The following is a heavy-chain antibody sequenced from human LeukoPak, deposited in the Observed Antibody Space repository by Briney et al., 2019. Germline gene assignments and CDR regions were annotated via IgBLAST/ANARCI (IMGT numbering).Heavy chain of an antibody. CDR3: ARALYDSSGYNSYYFDY. V-gene: IGHV4-34*01. CDR2: IYYSGST. Sequence: PSETLSLTCAVYGGSFSGYYWSWIRQPPGKGLEWIGSIYYSGSTYYNPSLKSRVTISVDTSKNQFSLKLSSVTAADTAVYYCARALYDSSGYNSYYFDYWGQGTLVTVSS. D-gene: IGHD3-22*01. CDR1: GGSFSGYY. J-gene: IGHJ4*02.